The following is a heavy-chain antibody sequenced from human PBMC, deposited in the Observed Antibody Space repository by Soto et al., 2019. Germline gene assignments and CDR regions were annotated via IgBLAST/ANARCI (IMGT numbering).Heavy chain of an antibody. CDR1: GFTFSSHW. D-gene: IGHD2-15*01. CDR3: ARDHCSGGSCYSGLFDY. J-gene: IGHJ4*02. CDR2: INSDGSST. V-gene: IGHV3-74*01. Sequence: EVQLVESGGGLVQPGGSLRLSCAASGFTFSSHWMHWVRQAPGKGLVWVSRINSDGSSTSYADSVKGRFTISRDNAKNTLYLQMSSLRAEDTAVYYCARDHCSGGSCYSGLFDYWGQGTLVTVSS.